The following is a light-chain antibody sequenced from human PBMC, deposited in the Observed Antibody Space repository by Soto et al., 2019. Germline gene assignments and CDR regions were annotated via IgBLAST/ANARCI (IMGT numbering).Light chain of an antibody. CDR3: QQYYNWPRT. CDR2: GAS. J-gene: IGKJ1*01. Sequence: EIVLTQSPATLSLSPGESATLSCLASQSVSSSYLAWYQQKPGQAPRLLIYGASSRATGIPDRFSGSGFGTDYTLTISSLEPEDFAVYYCQQYYNWPRTFGQGTKVDIK. CDR1: QSVSSSY. V-gene: IGKV3-20*01.